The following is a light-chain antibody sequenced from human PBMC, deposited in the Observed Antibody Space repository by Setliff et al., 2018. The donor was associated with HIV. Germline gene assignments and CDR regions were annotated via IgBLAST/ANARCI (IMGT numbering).Light chain of an antibody. V-gene: IGKV1-5*03. CDR1: QRISSW. CDR3: QQYNLFPLT. Sequence: DIQMTQSPSTLSASVGDRVTITCRASQRISSWLAWYQQEPGKAPKLLIYKASSLESGVPSRFSGSGSGTEFTLTISSLQPDDFATYYCQQYNLFPLTFGGGTKVDIK. CDR2: KAS. J-gene: IGKJ4*01.